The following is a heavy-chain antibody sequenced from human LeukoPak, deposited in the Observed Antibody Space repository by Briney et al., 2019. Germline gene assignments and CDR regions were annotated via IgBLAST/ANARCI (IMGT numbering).Heavy chain of an antibody. J-gene: IGHJ6*02. Sequence: GRSLRLSCAASGFTFSSYAMHWVRQAPGKGLEWVAVISYDGSNKYYADSVKGRFTISRDNSKNTLYLQMNSLRAEDTAVYYCARVGVVPGRSYYGMDVWGQGTTVTVSS. CDR3: ARVGVVPGRSYYGMDV. CDR1: GFTFSSYA. CDR2: ISYDGSNK. V-gene: IGHV3-30-3*01. D-gene: IGHD2-2*01.